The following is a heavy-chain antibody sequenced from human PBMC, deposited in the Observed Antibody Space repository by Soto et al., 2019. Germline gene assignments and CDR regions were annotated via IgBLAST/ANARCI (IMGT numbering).Heavy chain of an antibody. Sequence: PGGSLRLSCTASGFTFGDYAMSWFRQAPGKGLEWVGFIRRKASGGTTEYAASVRGRFTISRDVSKSIAYLQMNSLKTEDTAVYHCTKRYFGGLDAFDVWGRGTMVTVSS. CDR1: GFTFGDYA. D-gene: IGHD3-9*01. CDR3: TKRYFGGLDAFDV. CDR2: IRRKASGGTT. J-gene: IGHJ3*01. V-gene: IGHV3-49*03.